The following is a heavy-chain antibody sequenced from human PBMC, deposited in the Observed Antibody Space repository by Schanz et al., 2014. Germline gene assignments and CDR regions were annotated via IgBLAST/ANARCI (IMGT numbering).Heavy chain of an antibody. CDR1: GGSISSGGYY. CDR2: IYYSGST. J-gene: IGHJ2*01. CDR3: ARDTTWRLDL. D-gene: IGHD1-1*01. V-gene: IGHV4-31*03. Sequence: QVQLQESGPGLVKPSQTLSLTCTVSGGSISSGGYYWSWIRQHPGKGLEWIGYIYYSGSTNYNPSLKSRYTISLDTSNNQFALTLTSLAAAETAVYYCARDTTWRLDLWGRGTLVTVSS.